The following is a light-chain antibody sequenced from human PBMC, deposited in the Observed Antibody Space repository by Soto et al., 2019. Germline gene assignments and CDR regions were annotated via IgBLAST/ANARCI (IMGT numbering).Light chain of an antibody. Sequence: EVVFTQSPGTLSLSPGERATLSCRASQSVGSIYLAWYQQRPGQAPRLLISGASNRATGIPVRFSGSGSGTDFTLTISGLEPEDFAVYYCQQYENWPQLTFGGGTKVDIK. V-gene: IGKV3-20*01. J-gene: IGKJ4*01. CDR1: QSVGSIY. CDR3: QQYENWPQLT. CDR2: GAS.